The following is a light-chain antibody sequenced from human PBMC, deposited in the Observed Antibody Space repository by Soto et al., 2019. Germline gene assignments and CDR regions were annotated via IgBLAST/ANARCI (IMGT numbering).Light chain of an antibody. CDR2: GAA. J-gene: IGKJ1*01. CDR3: LQTSTFLRT. V-gene: IGKV1-12*01. CDR1: QEIGNF. Sequence: IQMTQSPSSVSASVGDRFTISCRASQEIGNFLAWYQHPPGKAPRLLIHGAAYLSREIPSRVSGGGTVTHFTLTIRGLQHDALAPYFCLQTSTFLRTFGQGKTV.